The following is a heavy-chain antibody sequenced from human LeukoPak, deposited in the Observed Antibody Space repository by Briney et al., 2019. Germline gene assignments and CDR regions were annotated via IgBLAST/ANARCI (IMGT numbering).Heavy chain of an antibody. V-gene: IGHV4-34*01. CDR1: GGSFSGYY. Sequence: PSETLSLTCAVYGGSFSGYYWSWIRQPPGKGLEWIGEINRSGSTNYNPSLKSRVTISVDTSKNQFSLKLSSVTAADTAVYYCARGRWSSSPFDYWGQGTLVTVSS. D-gene: IGHD6-6*01. CDR2: INRSGST. CDR3: ARGRWSSSPFDY. J-gene: IGHJ4*02.